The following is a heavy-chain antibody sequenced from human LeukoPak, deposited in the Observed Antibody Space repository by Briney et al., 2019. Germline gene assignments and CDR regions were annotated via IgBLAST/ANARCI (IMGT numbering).Heavy chain of an antibody. V-gene: IGHV3-9*01. CDR3: AKDLAVGTSPRVYAFDV. J-gene: IGHJ3*01. D-gene: IGHD1/OR15-1a*01. Sequence: GGSLRLSCAASGFTFSDYAMHWVRQVPGKGLEWVGGSSWNSGTIAYGESVKGRATISRDNARNSLYLEVNSLRVEDTALYYCAKDLAVGTSPRVYAFDVWGQGSLVTVSS. CDR1: GFTFSDYA. CDR2: SSWNSGTI.